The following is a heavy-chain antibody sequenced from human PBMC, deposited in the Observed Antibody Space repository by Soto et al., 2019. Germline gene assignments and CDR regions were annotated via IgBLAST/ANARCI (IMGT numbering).Heavy chain of an antibody. J-gene: IGHJ4*02. CDR2: IYHSGST. CDR3: ARDGRGLGWPEH. V-gene: IGHV4-30-2*01. Sequence: SETLSLTCAVSGGSISSGGYSWSWIRQPPGKGLEWIGYIYHSGSTYYNPSLKSRVTISVDGSKNQFSLKLSSVTAADTAVYYCARDGRGLGWPEHWGQGTLVTVSS. CDR1: GGSISSGGYS. D-gene: IGHD2-15*01.